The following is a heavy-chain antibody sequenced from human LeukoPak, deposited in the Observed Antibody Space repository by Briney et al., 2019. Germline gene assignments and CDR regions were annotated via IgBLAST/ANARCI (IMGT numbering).Heavy chain of an antibody. CDR3: TRDGGYSYGLRVTYDY. CDR1: GFTFGDYA. Sequence: PGGSLRLSCTASGFTFGDYAMNWFRQAPGKGLEWVGFIRSKAYGGTTEYAASVKGRFTISRDDSKSIAYLQMNSLKTEDTAVYYCTRDGGYSYGLRVTYDYWGQGTLVTVSS. V-gene: IGHV3-49*03. J-gene: IGHJ4*02. D-gene: IGHD5-18*01. CDR2: IRSKAYGGTT.